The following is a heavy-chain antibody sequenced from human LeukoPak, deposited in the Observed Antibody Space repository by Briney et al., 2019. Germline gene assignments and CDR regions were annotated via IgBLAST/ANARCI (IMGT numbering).Heavy chain of an antibody. J-gene: IGHJ3*02. D-gene: IGHD6-19*01. CDR3: ARPHRDSSGWRDAFDI. V-gene: IGHV4-59*08. CDR1: GFSISSYY. Sequence: SSETLSLTCTASGFSISSYYWSWIRQPPGKGLEWIGYIYYSGSTNYNPSLKSRVTISVDTSKNQFSLKLSSVTAADTAVYYCARPHRDSSGWRDAFDIWGQGTMVTVSS. CDR2: IYYSGST.